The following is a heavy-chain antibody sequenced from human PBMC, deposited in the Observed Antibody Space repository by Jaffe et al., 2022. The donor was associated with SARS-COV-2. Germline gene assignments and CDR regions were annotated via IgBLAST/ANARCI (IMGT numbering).Heavy chain of an antibody. CDR2: ISYDGSNK. J-gene: IGHJ6*02. D-gene: IGHD3-3*01. CDR1: GFTFSSYG. Sequence: QVQLVESGGGVVQPGRSLRLSCAASGFTFSSYGMHWVRQAPGKGLEWVAVISYDGSNKYYADSVKGRFTISRDNSKNTLYLQMNSLRAEDTAVYYCANSYYDFWSGYYGGYYGMDVWGQGTTVTVSS. CDR3: ANSYYDFWSGYYGGYYGMDV. V-gene: IGHV3-30*18.